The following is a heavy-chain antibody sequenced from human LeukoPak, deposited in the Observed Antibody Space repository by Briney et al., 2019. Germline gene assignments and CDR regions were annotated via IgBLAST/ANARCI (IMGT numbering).Heavy chain of an antibody. J-gene: IGHJ5*02. Sequence: GGSLRLSCAASGFTVSSNYMSWVRQAPGKGLEWVSVIYSGGSTYYADSVKGRFTISRDNSKNTLYLQMNSLRAEDTAVYYCAGDLNPKGYSYGKTGWFDPWGQGTLVTVSS. CDR1: GFTVSSNY. D-gene: IGHD5-18*01. V-gene: IGHV3-66*01. CDR3: AGDLNPKGYSYGKTGWFDP. CDR2: IYSGGST.